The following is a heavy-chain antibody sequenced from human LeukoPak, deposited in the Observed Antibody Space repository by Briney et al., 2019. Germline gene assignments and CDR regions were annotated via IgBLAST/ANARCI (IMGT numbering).Heavy chain of an antibody. Sequence: GEALRLSCAASGFTFSSYARHWVRQAPGKGLEWVAVISYDGSNKYYADSVKGRFTISRDNSKNTLYLQMNSLRAEDTAVYYCARDGLDIVVARVAYYYYYMAVWGKGTTVTVSS. CDR3: ARDGLDIVVARVAYYYYYMAV. D-gene: IGHD2-15*01. J-gene: IGHJ6*03. CDR2: ISYDGSNK. CDR1: GFTFSSYA. V-gene: IGHV3-30*04.